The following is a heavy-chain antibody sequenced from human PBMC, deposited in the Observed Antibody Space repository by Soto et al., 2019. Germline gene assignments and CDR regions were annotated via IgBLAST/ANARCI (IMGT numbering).Heavy chain of an antibody. Sequence: VQLVGSGGGLVKPGGSLRLSCAASGFTFSSYSMNWVRQAPGKGLEWVSSISSSSSYIYYADSVKARFTISRDNAKNSLYLQMNSLRAEDTAVYYCARDDRYCSSTSCYEYWFDPWGQGTLVTVSS. J-gene: IGHJ5*02. V-gene: IGHV3-21*01. CDR1: GFTFSSYS. CDR3: ARDDRYCSSTSCYEYWFDP. D-gene: IGHD2-2*01. CDR2: ISSSSSYI.